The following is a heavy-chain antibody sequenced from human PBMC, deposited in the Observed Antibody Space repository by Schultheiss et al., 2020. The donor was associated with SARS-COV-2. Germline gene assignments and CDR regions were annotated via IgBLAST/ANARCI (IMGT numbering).Heavy chain of an antibody. CDR2: ISYDGSNK. Sequence: GGSLRLSCAASGFTFSSYAMHWVRQAPGKGLEWVAVISYDGSNKYYADSVKGRFTISRDNSKNTLYLQMNSLRAEDTAVYYCARVGYSSGWHYGMDVWGQGTTVTVSS. CDR3: ARVGYSSGWHYGMDV. CDR1: GFTFSSYA. V-gene: IGHV3-30-3*01. D-gene: IGHD6-19*01. J-gene: IGHJ6*02.